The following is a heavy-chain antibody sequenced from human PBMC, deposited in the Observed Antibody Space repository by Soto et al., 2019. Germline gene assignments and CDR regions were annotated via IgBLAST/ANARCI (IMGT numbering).Heavy chain of an antibody. V-gene: IGHV3-15*01. J-gene: IGHJ5*01. D-gene: IGHD1-26*01. Sequence: GSLRLSCAASGFSFSDAWMTWVRQAPGKRLEWVGRIKSQGEGGTTEYGAPVKGRFTISRDDSENTLHLQMNSLKTEDTAVYYCATFRSYSDSWGHGTL. CDR1: GFSFSDAW. CDR2: IKSQGEGGTT. CDR3: ATFRSYSDS.